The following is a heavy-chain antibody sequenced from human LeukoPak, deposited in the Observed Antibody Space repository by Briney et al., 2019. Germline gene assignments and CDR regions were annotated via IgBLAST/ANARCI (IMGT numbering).Heavy chain of an antibody. CDR3: ARDPPIYGSGSHYTDY. V-gene: IGHV3-21*01. CDR2: ISSSSSYI. CDR1: GFTFSTYS. D-gene: IGHD3-10*01. Sequence: PGGSLRLSCAASGFTFSTYSMNWVRQAPGMGLEWVSSISSSSSYIYYADSVKGRFTISRDNAKNSLYLQMNSLRAEDTAVYYCARDPPIYGSGSHYTDYWGQGTLVTVSS. J-gene: IGHJ4*02.